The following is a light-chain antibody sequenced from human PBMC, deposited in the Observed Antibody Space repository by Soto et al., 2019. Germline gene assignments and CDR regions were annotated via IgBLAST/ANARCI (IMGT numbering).Light chain of an antibody. Sequence: DIKMTQLPTTLSASEGGRVTIARRASQSISRWLAWYQQKPVKAPKLLIYDASSVESGRPSRFSGSRSGTEFTLTISSLLRDDFATYSCQQYKSYPWTFGQGTKVDI. J-gene: IGKJ1*01. CDR3: QQYKSYPWT. CDR1: QSISRW. CDR2: DAS. V-gene: IGKV1-5*01.